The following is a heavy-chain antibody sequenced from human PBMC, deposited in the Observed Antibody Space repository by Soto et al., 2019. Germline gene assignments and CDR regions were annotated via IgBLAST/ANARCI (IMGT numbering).Heavy chain of an antibody. J-gene: IGHJ6*03. Sequence: SETLSLTCTVSGGSISSYYWNWIRQPPGKGLEWIGYIYNSGSTTYNPSLQSRVTISVDTSKNQFSLKLSSVTAADTAIYFCAKSHPNFYFYYMDVWGKGTTVTVSS. CDR3: AKSHPNFYFYYMDV. CDR2: IYNSGST. V-gene: IGHV4-59*01. CDR1: GGSISSYY.